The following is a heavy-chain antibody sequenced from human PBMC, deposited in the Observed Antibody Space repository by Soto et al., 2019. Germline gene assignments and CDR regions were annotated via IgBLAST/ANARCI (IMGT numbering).Heavy chain of an antibody. V-gene: IGHV3-11*01. CDR2: ISSGGRTI. J-gene: IGHJ4*02. Sequence: QVQLVESGGGLVKPGGSLRLSCAASGFTFSDYYMSWIRQAPGKGLEWVSYISSGGRTIYYADSVKGRFTISRDNAKNPPYLQMNSLRADDTAVYYCARDWPMGQPDYWGQGTLVTVSS. CDR3: ARDWPMGQPDY. CDR1: GFTFSDYY.